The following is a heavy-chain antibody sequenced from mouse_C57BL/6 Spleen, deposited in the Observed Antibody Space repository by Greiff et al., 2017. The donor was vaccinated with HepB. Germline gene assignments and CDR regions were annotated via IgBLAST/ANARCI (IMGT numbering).Heavy chain of an antibody. CDR2: ISYDGSN. D-gene: IGHD2-4*01. Sequence: EVKLQESGPGLVKPSQSLSLTCSVTGYSITSGYYWNWIRQFPGNKLEWMGYISYDGSNNYNPSLKNRISITRDTSKNQFFLKLNSVTTEDTATYYCARDDYDWAWFAYWGQGTLVTVSA. CDR1: GYSITSGYY. V-gene: IGHV3-6*01. CDR3: ARDDYDWAWFAY. J-gene: IGHJ3*01.